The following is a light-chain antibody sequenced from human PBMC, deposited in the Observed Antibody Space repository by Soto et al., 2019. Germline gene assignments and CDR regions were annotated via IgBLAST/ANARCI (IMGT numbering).Light chain of an antibody. V-gene: IGKV1-39*01. CDR1: QSISSD. J-gene: IGKJ3*01. CDR3: QQSGSTPFT. Sequence: DIQMTQSPSPLSASVGDRATITCRASQSISSDVNWYHQKQGIAPTLLIFAASSLDTGVPYRFSGSGSGTDFTLTISSLEPEDFGTYFCQQSGSTPFTFGGGTKVDI. CDR2: AAS.